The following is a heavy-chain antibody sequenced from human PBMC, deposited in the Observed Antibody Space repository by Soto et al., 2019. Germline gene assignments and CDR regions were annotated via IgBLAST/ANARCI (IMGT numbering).Heavy chain of an antibody. V-gene: IGHV7-4-1*01. Sequence: GASVKVSCKASGYTFTNFAINWVRQAPGQGLEWMGWINTNTGNPTYAQGNIGRFVFSMDLSVNTAYLQIYSLAAEDTAVYYCARAVNFYETSGSFDRWGQGTPVTVSS. J-gene: IGHJ4*02. CDR1: GYTFTNFA. CDR2: INTNTGNP. CDR3: ARAVNFYETSGSFDR. D-gene: IGHD3-22*01.